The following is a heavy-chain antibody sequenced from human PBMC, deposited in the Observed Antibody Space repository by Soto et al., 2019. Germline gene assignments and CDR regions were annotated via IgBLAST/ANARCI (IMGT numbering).Heavy chain of an antibody. CDR1: GFTFSSYG. Sequence: QVQLVESGGGVVQPGMSLRLSCAASGFTFSSYGMHWVRQAPGKGLEWVAVISYDGSDKYYADSVKGRFTISRDNSKNTLYLQMNSLGAEDTAVYYCAKGPAYYDFWSGDWGVGFDYWGQGTLVTVSS. CDR2: ISYDGSDK. D-gene: IGHD3-3*01. CDR3: AKGPAYYDFWSGDWGVGFDY. J-gene: IGHJ4*02. V-gene: IGHV3-30*18.